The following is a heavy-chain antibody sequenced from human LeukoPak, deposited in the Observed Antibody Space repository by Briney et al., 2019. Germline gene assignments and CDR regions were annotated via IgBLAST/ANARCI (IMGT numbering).Heavy chain of an antibody. D-gene: IGHD2-2*03. V-gene: IGHV3-23*01. CDR2: TSRSSGA. J-gene: IGHJ3*02. CDR3: AQGGYFAFDM. CDR1: GFTFSAYD. Sequence: GGSLRLSCVGSGFTFSAYDMQWVRQAPGKGLEWVSGTSRSSGAHCTDSVKGQFTISRDNSKDTLYLQMDSLRAEDTAVYYCAQGGYFAFDMWGQGTMVTVSS.